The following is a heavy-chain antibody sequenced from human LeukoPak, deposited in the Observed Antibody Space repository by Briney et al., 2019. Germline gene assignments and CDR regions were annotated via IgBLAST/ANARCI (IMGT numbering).Heavy chain of an antibody. J-gene: IGHJ5*02. D-gene: IGHD2-15*01. Sequence: SDTLSLTCTVSGAAISGYYWSWIRQPAGKGLEWLGRVYSSGSTKYNPPLESRVTISVDTSKNQFSLKLSSVTAADTAVYYCARRVVVALASTERNWFDPWGQGTLVTVSP. CDR1: GAAISGYY. CDR3: ARRVVVALASTERNWFDP. CDR2: VYSSGST. V-gene: IGHV4-4*07.